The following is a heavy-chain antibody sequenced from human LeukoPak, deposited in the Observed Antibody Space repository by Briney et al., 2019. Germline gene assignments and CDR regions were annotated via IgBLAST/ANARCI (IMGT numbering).Heavy chain of an antibody. CDR1: GYSFTTYW. CDR2: IYPGDSDA. J-gene: IGHJ3*02. Sequence: GESLKISCKGSGYSFTTYWIAWVRQMPGKGLEWMGIIYPGDSDARNSPSFQGQVTISADKSISTAYLQWSSLKASDTAMYYCARRLYYYDSSGYSSFMWAFDIWGQGTMVTVSS. CDR3: ARRLYYYDSSGYSSFMWAFDI. D-gene: IGHD3-22*01. V-gene: IGHV5-51*01.